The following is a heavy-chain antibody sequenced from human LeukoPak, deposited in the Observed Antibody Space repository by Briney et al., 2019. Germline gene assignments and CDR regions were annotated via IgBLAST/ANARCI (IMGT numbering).Heavy chain of an antibody. D-gene: IGHD4-17*01. Sequence: PGRSLRLSCAASGFTFSSYGMHWVRQAPGNGLEWVAVISYDGSNKYYADSVKGRFTISRDNSKNTLYLQMNSLRAEDTAVYYCAKDRATVTYYYYYGMDVWGQGTTVTVSS. J-gene: IGHJ6*02. CDR2: ISYDGSNK. V-gene: IGHV3-30*18. CDR3: AKDRATVTYYYYYGMDV. CDR1: GFTFSSYG.